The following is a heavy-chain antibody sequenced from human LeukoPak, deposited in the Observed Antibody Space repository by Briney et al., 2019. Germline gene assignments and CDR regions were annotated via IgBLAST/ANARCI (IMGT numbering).Heavy chain of an antibody. J-gene: IGHJ4*02. Sequence: SETLSLTCTVSGYSISSGYYWGWIRQPPGKGLEWIGSIYHSGSTNYNPSLKSRVAISVDTSKNQFPLKLSSVTAADTAVYYCARVSRVAARSFDYWGQGTLVTVSS. CDR2: IYHSGST. D-gene: IGHD6-6*01. V-gene: IGHV4-38-2*02. CDR1: GYSISSGYY. CDR3: ARVSRVAARSFDY.